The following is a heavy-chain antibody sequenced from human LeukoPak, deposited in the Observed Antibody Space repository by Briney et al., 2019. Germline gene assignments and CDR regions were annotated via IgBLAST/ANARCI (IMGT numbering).Heavy chain of an antibody. V-gene: IGHV3-21*01. D-gene: IGHD7-27*01. CDR2: ISSSSSYI. CDR1: GFTFSSYS. CDR3: ARDSSNWAPLGY. Sequence: GGSLRLSCAASGFTFSSYSMNWVRQAPGKGLEWVSSISSSSSYIYYADSVKGRFTISKDNAKNSLYLQMDSLRAEDTAVYYCARDSSNWAPLGYWGQGTLVTVSS. J-gene: IGHJ4*02.